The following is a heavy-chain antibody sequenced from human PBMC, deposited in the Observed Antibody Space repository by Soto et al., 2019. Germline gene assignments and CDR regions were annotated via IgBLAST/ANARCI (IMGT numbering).Heavy chain of an antibody. CDR1: GGSMRSYY. V-gene: IGHV4-59*01. CDR2: IYYNGIT. J-gene: IGHJ4*02. D-gene: IGHD3-10*02. CDR3: ARDIMFAY. Sequence: QVQLQESGPGLVKPSETLSLTSSVSGGSMRSYYWSWIRQPPGKGLEWIGYIYYNGITNYNPSLKSRITISVDTSKNQFSLKLSSVTAADTAMYYCARDIMFAYWGQGTMVSVS.